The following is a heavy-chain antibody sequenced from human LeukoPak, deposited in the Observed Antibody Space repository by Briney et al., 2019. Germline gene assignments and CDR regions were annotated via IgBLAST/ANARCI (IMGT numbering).Heavy chain of an antibody. J-gene: IGHJ4*02. D-gene: IGHD6-19*01. CDR1: GFTFSSYG. Sequence: PGGSLRLSCAASGFTFSSYGMHWVRQAPGKGLEWVAFIRYDGSNKYYADSVKGRFTISRDNSKNTLYLQMNSLRAEDTAVYYCAKDRVAVAGPKYYFDYWGQGTLVTVSS. V-gene: IGHV3-30*02. CDR3: AKDRVAVAGPKYYFDY. CDR2: IRYDGSNK.